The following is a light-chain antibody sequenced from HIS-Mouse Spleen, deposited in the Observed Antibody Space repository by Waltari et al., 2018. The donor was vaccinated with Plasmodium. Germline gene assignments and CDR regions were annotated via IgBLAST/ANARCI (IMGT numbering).Light chain of an antibody. CDR1: GSNIGNNY. Sequence: QSVLTQPPSVSAAPGQKVTISCSGSGSNIGNNYVSWYQQLPGTAPKLLIYHNNKRPSGIPDRFSGSKSGTSATLGITGLQTGDEADYYCGTWDSSLSAGVVFGGGTKLTVL. V-gene: IGLV1-51*01. J-gene: IGLJ2*01. CDR3: GTWDSSLSAGVV. CDR2: HNN.